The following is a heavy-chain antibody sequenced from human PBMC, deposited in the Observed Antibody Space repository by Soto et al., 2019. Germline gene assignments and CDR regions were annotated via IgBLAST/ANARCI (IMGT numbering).Heavy chain of an antibody. Sequence: ASVKVSCKVSGYTLTELSMHWVRQAPGKGLEWMGGFDPEDGETIYAQKFQGRVTMTEDTSTDTAYMELSSLRSEDTAVYYCATSVEGFSYYYYAMDFWGQETTVTISS. CDR3: ATSVEGFSYYYYAMDF. J-gene: IGHJ6*02. CDR1: GYTLTELS. V-gene: IGHV1-24*01. CDR2: FDPEDGET.